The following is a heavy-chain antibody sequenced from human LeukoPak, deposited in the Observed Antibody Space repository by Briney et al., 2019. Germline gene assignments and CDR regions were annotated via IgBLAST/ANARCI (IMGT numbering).Heavy chain of an antibody. V-gene: IGHV3-23*01. Sequence: SGGSLRLSCEASGVTFSSYVMSWVRQAPGKGPEWVSGISGSGGGTYYADSVKGRFAISRDNSKNTLYLQMNSLRAEDTAVYYCVQEGPRGFGFDIWGQGTKVTVSS. D-gene: IGHD3-10*01. CDR2: ISGSGGGT. J-gene: IGHJ3*02. CDR3: VQEGPRGFGFDI. CDR1: GVTFSSYV.